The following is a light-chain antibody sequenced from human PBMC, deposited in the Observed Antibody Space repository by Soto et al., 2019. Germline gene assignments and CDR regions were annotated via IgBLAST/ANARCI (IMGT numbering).Light chain of an antibody. CDR1: QTVSSIF. CDR3: QQYESSQT. V-gene: IGKV3-20*01. CDR2: GAS. J-gene: IGKJ1*01. Sequence: EIVLTQSPGTLSLSPGERATLSCRASQTVSSIFLAWYQQKPGQAPRLLIYGASTRATGIPDRFSGSGSGTDFTLTIRRLEPEDFAMYYCQQYESSQTFGQGTKVEMK.